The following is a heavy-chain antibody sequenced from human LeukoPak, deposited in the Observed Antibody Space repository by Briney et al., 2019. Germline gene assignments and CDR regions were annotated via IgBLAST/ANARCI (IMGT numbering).Heavy chain of an antibody. Sequence: GGSLRLSCAASGFRFSSYAMSWVRQAPGKGLEWVSAISGSGVSTYYADSVKGRFTISRVNSKNTLYLQMNSLRAEDTAVYYCARQIEIGHDYVDAFDIWGQGTMVTVSS. CDR1: GFRFSSYA. D-gene: IGHD4-17*01. CDR3: ARQIEIGHDYVDAFDI. CDR2: ISGSGVST. V-gene: IGHV3-23*01. J-gene: IGHJ3*02.